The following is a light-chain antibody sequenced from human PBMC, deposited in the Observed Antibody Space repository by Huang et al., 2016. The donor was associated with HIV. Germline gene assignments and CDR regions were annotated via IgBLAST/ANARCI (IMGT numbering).Light chain of an antibody. CDR3: QQRFL. J-gene: IGKJ3*01. CDR1: QSVNSY. Sequence: EIVLTQSPATLSLSPGARATLSCRASQSVNSYLAWCQQTPGQAPRLVIFDASKRATGIPARFSGSGSGTDFTLTISSLEPEDFAVYYCQQRFLFGPGTKVDIK. CDR2: DAS. V-gene: IGKV3-11*01.